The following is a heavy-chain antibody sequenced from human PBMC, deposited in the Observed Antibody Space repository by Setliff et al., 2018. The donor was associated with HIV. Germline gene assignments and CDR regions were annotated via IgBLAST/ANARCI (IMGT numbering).Heavy chain of an antibody. V-gene: IGHV3-23*01. CDR3: AKDSSKIVATINGGYFGS. D-gene: IGHD5-12*01. CDR2: ISGSGSYT. J-gene: IGHJ4*02. CDR1: GFTFSNFW. Sequence: GGSLRLSCAASGFTFSNFWMSWVRQAPGKGLEWVSAISGSGSYTYYAGSVKGRFTISRDNSKNTLYLQMNSLRAEDTAVYYCAKDSSKIVATINGGYFGSWGQGALVTVSS.